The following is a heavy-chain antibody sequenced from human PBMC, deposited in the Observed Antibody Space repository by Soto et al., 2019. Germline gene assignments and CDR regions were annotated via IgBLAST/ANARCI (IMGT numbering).Heavy chain of an antibody. V-gene: IGHV3-15*07. Sequence: NAWMNWVRQAPGKGLEWVGRIKSKTDGGTTDYAAPVKGRFTISRDDSKNTLYLQMNSLKTEDTAVYYCTTDSTAGIIKDYWGQGTLVTVSS. CDR2: IKSKTDGGTT. CDR3: TTDSTAGIIKDY. CDR1: NAW. J-gene: IGHJ4*02. D-gene: IGHD6-19*01.